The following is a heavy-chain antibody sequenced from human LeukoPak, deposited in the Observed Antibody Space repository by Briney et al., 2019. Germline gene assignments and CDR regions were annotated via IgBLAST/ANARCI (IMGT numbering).Heavy chain of an antibody. V-gene: IGHV4-38-2*02. Sequence: PSETLSFTCTVSHYSISSGFYWGWIRRSPGRGLEWIGAIDHTGTTYYNLSLKSRVTISVDTSKNQFSLNVTSLTAADTAIYYSARLSYGYNPYYFDCWGQGTLVTVAS. CDR2: IDHTGTT. J-gene: IGHJ4*02. CDR1: HYSISSGFY. D-gene: IGHD5-24*01. CDR3: ARLSYGYNPYYFDC.